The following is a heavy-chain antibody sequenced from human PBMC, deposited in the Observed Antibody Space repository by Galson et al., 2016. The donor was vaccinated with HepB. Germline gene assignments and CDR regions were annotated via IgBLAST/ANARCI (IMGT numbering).Heavy chain of an antibody. V-gene: IGHV3-74*01. CDR1: GFTFSSYW. CDR2: INSDGSST. Sequence: SLRLSCAASGFTFSSYWMHWVRQAPGKGLVWVARINSDGSSTGYADSVKGRFTISRDNAKNTLYVQMDSLRAEDTALYYCAKDRDSSGYYYVPPSFDYWGQGTLVTVSS. J-gene: IGHJ4*02. CDR3: AKDRDSSGYYYVPPSFDY. D-gene: IGHD3-22*01.